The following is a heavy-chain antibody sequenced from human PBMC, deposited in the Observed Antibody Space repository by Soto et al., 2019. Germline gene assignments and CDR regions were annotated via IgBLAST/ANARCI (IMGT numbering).Heavy chain of an antibody. D-gene: IGHD3-22*01. CDR3: ARAAGYHYDSSGDQYLYFDL. CDR1: GGTFSSYA. V-gene: IGHV1-69*06. J-gene: IGHJ2*01. CDR2: IIPMFGTP. Sequence: QVQLVQSGAEVRKPGSSVKVSCKVSGGTFSSYAISWVRQAPGQGLEWMGGIIPMFGTPNYAQKFQGRVTSTADKSTNTAYMEVNSLTSEDTAVYYCARAAGYHYDSSGDQYLYFDLWGRGTLVTVSS.